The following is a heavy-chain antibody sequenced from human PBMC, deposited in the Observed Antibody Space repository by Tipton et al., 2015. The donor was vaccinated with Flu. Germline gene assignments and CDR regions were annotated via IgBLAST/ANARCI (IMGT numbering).Heavy chain of an antibody. J-gene: IGHJ4*02. V-gene: IGHV4-59*12. CDR2: IYHTGNF. D-gene: IGHD6-6*01. CDR3: ASYSSSYFDY. CDR1: GGSISNDY. Sequence: TLSLTCTVSGGSISNDYWSWIRQPPGKGLEWIGYIYHTGNFNYNPSLKSRVTISVDTTKNQFSLKLSSVTAADTAVYYCASYSSSYFDYWAREPWSPSPQ.